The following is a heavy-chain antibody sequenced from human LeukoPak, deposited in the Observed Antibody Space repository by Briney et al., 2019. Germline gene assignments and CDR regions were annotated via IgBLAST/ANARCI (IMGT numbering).Heavy chain of an antibody. D-gene: IGHD2-21*01. V-gene: IGHV3-30-3*01. CDR3: VRDDWHLLDLFDY. J-gene: IGHJ4*02. Sequence: GGSLRLSCAASGFTFSSYAMHWVRQAPGKGLEWVALISEDGSEIYYVDSVKGRFTISRDNSKSTLSLQMSSLRPEDTAVYYCVRDDWHLLDLFDYWGQGTLVTVSS. CDR1: GFTFSSYA. CDR2: ISEDGSEI.